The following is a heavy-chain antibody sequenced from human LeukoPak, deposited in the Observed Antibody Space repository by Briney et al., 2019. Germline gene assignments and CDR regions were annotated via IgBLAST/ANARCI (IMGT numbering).Heavy chain of an antibody. D-gene: IGHD3-22*01. CDR3: ARGPLYYYDSSGALTGAFDI. CDR2: INHSGST. V-gene: IGHV4-34*01. CDR1: GFTFSSYE. J-gene: IGHJ3*02. Sequence: PGGSLRLSCAASGFTFSSYEMNWIRQPPGKGLEWIGEINHSGSTNYNPSLKSRVTISVDTSKNQFSLKLSSVTAADTAVYYCARGPLYYYDSSGALTGAFDIWGQGTMVTVSS.